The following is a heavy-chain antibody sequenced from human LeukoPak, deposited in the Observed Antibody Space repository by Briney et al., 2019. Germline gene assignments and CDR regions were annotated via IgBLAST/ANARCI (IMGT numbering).Heavy chain of an antibody. CDR3: ARVEIVVVPAAINGLYPYYMDV. J-gene: IGHJ6*03. CDR1: GFTFSSYA. CDR2: ISGSGGST. D-gene: IGHD2-2*01. Sequence: GGSLRLSCAASGFTFSSYAMSWVRQTPGKGLEWVSGISGSGGSTYYADSVKGRFTISRDNSKNTLYLQMNSLRAENTAVYYCARVEIVVVPAAINGLYPYYMDVWGKGTTVTVSS. V-gene: IGHV3-23*01.